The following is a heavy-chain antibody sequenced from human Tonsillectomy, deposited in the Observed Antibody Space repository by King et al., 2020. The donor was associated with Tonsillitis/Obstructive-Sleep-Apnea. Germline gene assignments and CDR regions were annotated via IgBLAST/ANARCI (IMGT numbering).Heavy chain of an antibody. D-gene: IGHD4-11*01. CDR2: ISYDGNNK. CDR3: ARTPHDYPGGYYYYMDV. V-gene: IGHV3-30*04. Sequence: VQLVESGGGVVQPGRSLRLSCAASGFTFSSYAMNWVRQAPGKGLEWVALISYDGNNKYYADSVKGRFTISRDNYKKTLYLQMNRLRAEDTAVYYFARTPHDYPGGYYYYMDVWGKGTTVTVAS. CDR1: GFTFSSYA. J-gene: IGHJ6*03.